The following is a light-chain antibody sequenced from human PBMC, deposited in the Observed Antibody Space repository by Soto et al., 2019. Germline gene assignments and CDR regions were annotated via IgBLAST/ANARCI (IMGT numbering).Light chain of an antibody. V-gene: IGKV3-20*01. J-gene: IGKJ1*01. CDR2: GTS. Sequence: VLTQTPCTLSLSTGGIAILSCRASQSVSSSYLAWYQQKPGQAPRFLIYGTSSRATGIPDRFSGSGSGTDFSLTISRLEPEDFAVYYCHQYGSSPTTIGQGTNADI. CDR1: QSVSSSY. CDR3: HQYGSSPTT.